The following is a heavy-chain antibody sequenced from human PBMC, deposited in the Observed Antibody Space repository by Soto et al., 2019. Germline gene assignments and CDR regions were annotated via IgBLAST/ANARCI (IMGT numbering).Heavy chain of an antibody. CDR1: GFTFSSYW. D-gene: IGHD6-19*01. J-gene: IGHJ4*02. CDR2: IKQDGSDK. Sequence: GGSLRLSCAASGFTFSSYWMSWVRQAPGKGLEWVANIKQDGSDKYYVDSVKGRFTISRDNAKSSLYLQMNSLRAEDTAVYYCASGYSSGGGTGYFDHWGQGTLVTVSS. CDR3: ASGYSSGGGTGYFDH. V-gene: IGHV3-7*01.